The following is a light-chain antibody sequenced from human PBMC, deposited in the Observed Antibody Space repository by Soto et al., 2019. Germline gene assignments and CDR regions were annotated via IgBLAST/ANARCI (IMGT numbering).Light chain of an antibody. V-gene: IGKV3-20*01. J-gene: IGKJ5*01. CDR3: QQYGSSRIT. CDR1: QSVSSSY. CDR2: GAS. Sequence: EIVTTQSPATLSVSPGERATLSCRASQSVSSSYLAWYQQNPGQAPRLLIYGASSRATGIPDRFSGSGSGTDFTLTISRLEPEDFAVYYCQQYGSSRITFGQGTRLEI.